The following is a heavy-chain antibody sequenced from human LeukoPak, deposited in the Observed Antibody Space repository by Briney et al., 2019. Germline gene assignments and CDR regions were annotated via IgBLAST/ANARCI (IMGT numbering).Heavy chain of an antibody. D-gene: IGHD5-18*01. CDR3: ARSGYSYVNF. Sequence: SETLSLTCTVSGGSISSYYWSWIRQAPGEGLEWIGYIFYSGSTNYNPSLKSRVTISVDTSKNKFSLKVSSVTAADTAVYYCARSGYSYVNFWGQGTLVTVSS. V-gene: IGHV4-59*08. CDR2: IFYSGST. J-gene: IGHJ4*02. CDR1: GGSISSYY.